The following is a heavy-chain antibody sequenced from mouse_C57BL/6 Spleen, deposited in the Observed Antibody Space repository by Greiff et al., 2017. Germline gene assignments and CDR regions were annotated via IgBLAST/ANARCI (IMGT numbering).Heavy chain of an antibody. J-gene: IGHJ3*01. D-gene: IGHD2-1*01. Sequence: QVQLQQSGPGLVAPSQSLSITCTVSGFSLTSYGVHWVRQPPGQGLEWLVVIWSDGSTTYNSALKSRLSISKDNSKSQVFLKMSSLQTDDTAMYYCARHGKGGFAYWGQGTLVTVSA. CDR3: ARHGKGGFAY. V-gene: IGHV2-6-1*01. CDR2: IWSDGST. CDR1: GFSLTSYG.